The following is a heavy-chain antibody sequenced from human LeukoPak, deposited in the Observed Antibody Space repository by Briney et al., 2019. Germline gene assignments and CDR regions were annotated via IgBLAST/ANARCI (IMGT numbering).Heavy chain of an antibody. CDR2: IYTSGST. Sequence: SETLSLTCTVSGGPISSYYWTWIRQPAGKGLEWIGRIYTSGSTNYNPSLKSRVTMSVDTSKNQFSLNLTSVTAADTAVYYCAREYGSGSEFDRRGRGRQVGVSS. D-gene: IGHD3-10*01. V-gene: IGHV4-4*07. CDR3: AREYGSGSEFDR. CDR1: GGPISSYY. J-gene: IGHJ5*02.